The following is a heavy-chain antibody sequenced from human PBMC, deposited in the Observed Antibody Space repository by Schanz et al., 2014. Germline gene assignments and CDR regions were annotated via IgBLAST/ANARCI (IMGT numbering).Heavy chain of an antibody. V-gene: IGHV3-48*01. CDR3: AKDAPYPFDL. CDR2: ITYNGGTI. J-gene: IGHJ2*01. Sequence: VRLVESGGGVVQPGRSLRLSCAASGITFSSHSFNWVRQAPGKGLEWISYITYNGGTIYYADSVKGRFTISRDNSKNTLYLQMNSLRAEDTAIYFCAKDAPYPFDLWGRGTLITVSS. CDR1: GITFSSHS.